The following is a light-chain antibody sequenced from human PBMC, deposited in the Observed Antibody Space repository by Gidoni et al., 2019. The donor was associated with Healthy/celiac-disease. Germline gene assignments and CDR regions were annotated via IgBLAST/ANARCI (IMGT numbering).Light chain of an antibody. CDR3: KQYGSSPT. V-gene: IGKV3-20*01. J-gene: IGKJ1*01. Sequence: ELVLTQSPGTLSLSPGERATLSCRASQSVSSSYLAWYQQKPGQAPRLLIYGASSRATGIPDRFSGSGSGTDFTLTISRLEPEDFAVYYCKQYGSSPTFGQGTKVEIK. CDR2: GAS. CDR1: QSVSSSY.